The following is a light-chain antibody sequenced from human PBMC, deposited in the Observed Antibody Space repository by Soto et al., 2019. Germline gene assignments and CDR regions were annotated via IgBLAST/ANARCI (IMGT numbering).Light chain of an antibody. J-gene: IGKJ4*01. CDR1: QSVGSD. V-gene: IGKV3-15*01. Sequence: EIVMTQSPATLSVSPGERATLSCRASQSVGSDLAWYQQKPGQAPRLVIYDIFTRAIGIPARFSGSGFGTEFTLTISSLQSEDFVVYYCQQYSNWPLLSFGGGTKVDIK. CDR2: DIF. CDR3: QQYSNWPLLS.